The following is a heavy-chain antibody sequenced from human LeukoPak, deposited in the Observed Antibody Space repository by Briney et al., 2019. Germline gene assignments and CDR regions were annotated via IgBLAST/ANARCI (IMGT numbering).Heavy chain of an antibody. CDR2: IIPIFGTA. J-gene: IGHJ4*02. D-gene: IGHD3-22*01. Sequence: ASVKVSCKASGGTFSSCAISWVRQAPGQGLEWMGRIIPIFGTANYAQKFQGRVTITTDESTSTAYMELSSLRSEDTAVYYCARDGSGSLTDYWGQGTLVTVSS. V-gene: IGHV1-69*05. CDR3: ARDGSGSLTDY. CDR1: GGTFSSCA.